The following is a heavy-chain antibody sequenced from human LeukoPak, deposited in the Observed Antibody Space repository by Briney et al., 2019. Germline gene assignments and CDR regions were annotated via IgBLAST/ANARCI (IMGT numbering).Heavy chain of an antibody. CDR1: GFTFTNYG. J-gene: IGHJ4*02. V-gene: IGHV3-48*02. CDR2: ISSSATTI. D-gene: IGHD5-12*01. Sequence: GGSLRLSCAASGFTFTNYGMNWVRQAPGKGLEWLSYISSSATTIYYADSAKGRFTISRDNAKNSVYLQMNSLGDEDTAVYYCAGDPSGYYYLDQWGQETLVAVSS. CDR3: AGDPSGYYYLDQ.